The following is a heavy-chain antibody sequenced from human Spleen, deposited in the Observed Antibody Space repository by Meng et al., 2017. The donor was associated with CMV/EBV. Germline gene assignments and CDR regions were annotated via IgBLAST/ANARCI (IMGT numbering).Heavy chain of an antibody. D-gene: IGHD4-17*01. CDR3: ARRPDYGDHGGYFDY. CDR1: GFSVNTGGVG. J-gene: IGHJ4*02. Sequence: GFSVNTGGVGVGWIRQPPGKALEWLALIYWNDDKRYSPSLKSRLTITKDTSKKQVVLTMTNIDPVDTATYYCARRPDYGDHGGYFDYWGQGTLVTVSS. CDR2: IYWNDDK. V-gene: IGHV2-5*01.